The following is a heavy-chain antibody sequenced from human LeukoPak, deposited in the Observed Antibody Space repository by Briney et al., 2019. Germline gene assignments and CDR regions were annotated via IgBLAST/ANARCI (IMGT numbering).Heavy chain of an antibody. CDR1: GYSFTSYW. Sequence: GESLRISCKGSGYSFTSYWISWVRQMPGKGLEWMGKIDPGDPYTNYRPSSQGHVTISVDKSITTAYLQWSSLKASDTAMYYCARLNYYGPGSYSLDYWGQGALVTVSS. CDR3: ARLNYYGPGSYSLDY. D-gene: IGHD3-10*01. J-gene: IGHJ4*02. CDR2: IDPGDPYT. V-gene: IGHV5-10-1*01.